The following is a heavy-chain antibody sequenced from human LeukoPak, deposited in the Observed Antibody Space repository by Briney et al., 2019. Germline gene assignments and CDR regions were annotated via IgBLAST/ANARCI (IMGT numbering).Heavy chain of an antibody. CDR2: IIPIFGPA. Sequence: SVKGSCKASGGTFSSYVISWVRQAPGQGLEWMGGIIPIFGPANYAQKFQGRVTITADKSTSTAYMELSSLRSEDTAVYYCARGGAGTALNWFDPWGQGTLVTVSS. D-gene: IGHD6-19*01. CDR1: GGTFSSYV. J-gene: IGHJ5*02. V-gene: IGHV1-69*06. CDR3: ARGGAGTALNWFDP.